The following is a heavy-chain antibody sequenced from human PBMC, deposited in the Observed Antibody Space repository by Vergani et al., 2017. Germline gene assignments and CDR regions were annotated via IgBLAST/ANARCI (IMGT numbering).Heavy chain of an antibody. CDR3: AIDDGSYPPPSFFYYMDV. CDR1: GFTFSSYG. V-gene: IGHV3-30*03. J-gene: IGHJ6*03. CDR2: ISYDGSNK. Sequence: QVQLVESGGGVVQPGRSLRLSCAASGFTFSSYGMHWVRQAPGKGLEWVAVISYDGSNKYYADSLKGRFTISRDNYKNTLYLQMNSLRAEDTAVYYCAIDDGSYPPPSFFYYMDVWGKGTPVTVSS. D-gene: IGHD1-26*01.